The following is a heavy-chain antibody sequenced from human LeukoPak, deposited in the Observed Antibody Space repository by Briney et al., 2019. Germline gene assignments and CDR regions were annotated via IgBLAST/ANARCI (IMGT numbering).Heavy chain of an antibody. V-gene: IGHV1-18*01. CDR3: ARDQGWELPNWFDP. J-gene: IGHJ5*02. CDR1: GGAFSSYP. Sequence: ASVKVSCKASGGAFSSYPISWVRQAPGQGLEWMGWISAYNGNTNYAQKLQGRVTMTTDTSTSTAYMELRSLRSDDTAVYYCARDQGWELPNWFDPWGQGTLVTVSS. D-gene: IGHD1-26*01. CDR2: ISAYNGNT.